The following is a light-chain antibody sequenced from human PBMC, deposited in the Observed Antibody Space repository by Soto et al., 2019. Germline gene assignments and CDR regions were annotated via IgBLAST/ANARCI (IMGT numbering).Light chain of an antibody. CDR3: QQYESTPPP. CDR2: WAS. J-gene: IGKJ2*01. V-gene: IGKV4-1*01. Sequence: DIVMTQSPDSLAVSLGERATINCKSSQSVLYSSNNKNYFAWYQQRPGQPPKLLIYWASTRESGVPDRFSGRESGTDFTLTITSLQAEDVAVYFCQQYESTPPPFRQGTKLEIK. CDR1: QSVLYSSNNKNY.